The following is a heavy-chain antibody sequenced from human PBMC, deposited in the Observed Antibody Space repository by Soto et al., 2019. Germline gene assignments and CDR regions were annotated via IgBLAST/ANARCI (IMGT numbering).Heavy chain of an antibody. CDR3: TILHSYGLDY. Sequence: EVRLVESGGGLVKPGGSLRLSCAASGITFNNVWMSWVRQAPGKGLEWVGHIKSKSDGGTPDYAAPVKGRFNISRDDSQNTLFAQMHSLKTEVTAVYYCTILHSYGLDYWGQGALVTVSS. CDR2: IKSKSDGGTP. D-gene: IGHD5-18*01. J-gene: IGHJ4*02. V-gene: IGHV3-15*01. CDR1: GITFNNVW.